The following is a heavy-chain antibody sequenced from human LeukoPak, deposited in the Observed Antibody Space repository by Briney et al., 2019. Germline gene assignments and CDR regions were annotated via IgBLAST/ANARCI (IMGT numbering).Heavy chain of an antibody. J-gene: IGHJ4*02. Sequence: GGSLRLSCAASGFTFSDYSVNWVRQAPGKGLEWVSYIRFSVNTKYYGDSVKGRFTISRDNAKNSLYLHMDSLRAEDTAVYYCARGAYSSGWAYFDHWGQGTLVTVSS. CDR1: GFTFSDYS. D-gene: IGHD6-19*01. V-gene: IGHV3-48*04. CDR3: ARGAYSSGWAYFDH. CDR2: IRFSVNTK.